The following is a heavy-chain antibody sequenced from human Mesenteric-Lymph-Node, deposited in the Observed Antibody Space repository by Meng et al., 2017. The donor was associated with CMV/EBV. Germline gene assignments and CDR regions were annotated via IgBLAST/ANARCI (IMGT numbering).Heavy chain of an antibody. J-gene: IGHJ5*02. CDR1: GTVSSYA. Sequence: GTVSSYAISWVRQAPGQGLEWMGGIIPIFGTANYAQKFQGRVTITTDESTSTAYMELSSLRSEDTAVYYCARGEDCSGGSCYSGFDPWGQGTLVTVSS. V-gene: IGHV1-69*05. CDR3: ARGEDCSGGSCYSGFDP. D-gene: IGHD2-15*01. CDR2: IIPIFGTA.